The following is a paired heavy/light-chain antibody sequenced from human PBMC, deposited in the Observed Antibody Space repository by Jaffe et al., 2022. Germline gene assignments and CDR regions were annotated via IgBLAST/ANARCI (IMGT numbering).Light chain of an antibody. CDR3: CSYAGRTTFV. CDR2: EDN. V-gene: IGLV2-23*02. J-gene: IGLJ2*01. Sequence: QSALTQPASVSGSPGQSITISCTGTSSDIGSYNLVSWYQQHPDKAPKLIISEDNKRPSGVSNRFSGSKSGNTASLTISGLQAEDEADYYCCSYAGRTTFVFGRGTKLTVL. CDR1: SSDIGSYNL.
Heavy chain of an antibody. J-gene: IGHJ3*02. V-gene: IGHV7-4-1*02. D-gene: IGHD2-15*01. CDR2: INSKTGNP. CDR3: ARSLGYCTGSICYSDGFDM. CDR1: GYSFTTSG. Sequence: QVQLVQSGSELKKPGASVKVSCKASGYSFTTSGINWVRQAPGQGLEWMGWINSKTGNPTYVQGFTGRFVFSSDTSVSTAYLQISSLKSEDTAVYYCARSLGYCTGSICYSDGFDMWGQGTMVTVSS.